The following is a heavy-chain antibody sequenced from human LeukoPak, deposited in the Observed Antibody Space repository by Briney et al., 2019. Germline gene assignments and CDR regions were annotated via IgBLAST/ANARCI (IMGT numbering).Heavy chain of an antibody. CDR1: GYSFTSYW. CDR2: IYPSDSDT. D-gene: IGHD6-19*01. CDR3: ARAPPYSSGWYQTPYYFDY. V-gene: IGHV5-51*01. J-gene: IGHJ4*02. Sequence: GESLKISCKGSGYSFTSYWIGWVRQMPGKGLEWMGIIYPSDSDTRYSPSFQGQVTISADKSISTAYLQWSSLKASDTAMYYRARAPPYSSGWYQTPYYFDYWGQGTLVTVSS.